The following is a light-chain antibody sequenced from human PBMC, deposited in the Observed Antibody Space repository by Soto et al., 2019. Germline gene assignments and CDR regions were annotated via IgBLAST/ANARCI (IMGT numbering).Light chain of an antibody. CDR3: QHYGTTPWT. V-gene: IGKV3-20*01. J-gene: IGKJ1*01. Sequence: ETVLTQSPATLSLSPGERVTLSCRASENFCSGCLAWYQQKPGQSPRLLIYGTSSRATGIPDRFSGSGSGTHFTLTISRLEPEDFAVYYCQHYGTTPWTFGPGTKVGIK. CDR2: GTS. CDR1: ENFCSGC.